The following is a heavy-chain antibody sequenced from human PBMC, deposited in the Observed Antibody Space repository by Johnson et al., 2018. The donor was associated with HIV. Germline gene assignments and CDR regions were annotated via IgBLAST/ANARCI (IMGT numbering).Heavy chain of an antibody. CDR3: AKDHGRLQYFQEGTRDAFDI. J-gene: IGHJ3*02. V-gene: IGHV3-66*01. CDR2: IYRAGST. CDR1: GFTFSDYY. Sequence: EVQLVESGGGLVKPGGSLRLSCAASGFTFSDYYMSWIRQAPGKGLEWVSVIYRAGSTYYADSVKDRFTISRDISKNTIYLQMNSLRAEDTAVYYCAKDHGRLQYFQEGTRDAFDIWGQGTMVTVSS. D-gene: IGHD4-11*01.